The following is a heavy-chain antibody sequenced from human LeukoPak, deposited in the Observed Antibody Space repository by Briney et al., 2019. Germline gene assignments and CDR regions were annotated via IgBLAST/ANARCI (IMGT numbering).Heavy chain of an antibody. J-gene: IGHJ5*02. CDR1: GGSISSSNW. V-gene: IGHV4-4*02. D-gene: IGHD3-10*01. CDR3: ARVMWFGDKNDWFDP. CDR2: IYHSGST. Sequence: SETLSLTCAVSGGSISSSNWWSWVRQPPGKGLEWIGEIYHSGSTNYNPSLKSRVTISVDKSKNQFSLKLSSVTAADTAVYYCARVMWFGDKNDWFDPWGQGTLVTVSS.